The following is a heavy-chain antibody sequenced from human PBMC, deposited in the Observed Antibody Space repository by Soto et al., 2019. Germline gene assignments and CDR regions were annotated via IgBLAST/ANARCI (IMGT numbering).Heavy chain of an antibody. CDR3: ARGSSYYDSSGYSDY. CDR2: ISYDGSNK. CDR1: GFTFSSYA. D-gene: IGHD3-22*01. Sequence: QVQLVESGGGVVQPGRSLRLSCAASGFTFSSYAMHWVRQAPGKGLEWVAVISYDGSNKYYADSVKGRFTISRDNSKHTLYLQMNSLRAEDTAVYYCARGSSYYDSSGYSDYWGQGTLVTVSS. J-gene: IGHJ4*02. V-gene: IGHV3-30-3*01.